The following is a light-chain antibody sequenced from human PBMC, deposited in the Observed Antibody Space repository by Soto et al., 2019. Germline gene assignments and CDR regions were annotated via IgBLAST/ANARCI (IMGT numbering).Light chain of an antibody. CDR2: DAS. V-gene: IGKV1-33*01. CDR1: QDISNY. CDR3: QQYDNLPIT. J-gene: IGKJ5*01. Sequence: DIQMTQSPSSLSASVGDRVTITCQASQDISNYLNWYQQKPGKAPKLLIYDASNLEAGVPSRFSGSGSGTDFTFTICSLQPEDIATYYCQQYDNLPITFGQRTRLEIK.